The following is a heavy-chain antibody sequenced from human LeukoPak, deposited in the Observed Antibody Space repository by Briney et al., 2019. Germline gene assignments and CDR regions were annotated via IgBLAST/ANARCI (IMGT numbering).Heavy chain of an antibody. CDR2: IIPIFGTA. V-gene: IGHV1-69*06. CDR3: ARAGYSRHTGEQKTEKDFYYYMDV. D-gene: IGHD6-13*01. J-gene: IGHJ6*03. CDR1: GGTFSSYA. Sequence: GASVKVSCKASGGTFSSYAISWVRQAPGQGLEWMGGIIPIFGTANYAQKFQGRVTITADKSTSTAYMELSSLRSEDTAVYYCARAGYSRHTGEQKTEKDFYYYMDVWGKGTTVTVSS.